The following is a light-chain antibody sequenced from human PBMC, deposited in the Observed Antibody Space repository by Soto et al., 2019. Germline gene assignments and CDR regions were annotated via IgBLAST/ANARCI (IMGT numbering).Light chain of an antibody. V-gene: IGLV1-40*01. CDR2: GNS. J-gene: IGLJ1*01. Sequence: QAVVTQPPSVSGAPGQRVTISCTGSSSNIGAGYDVHWYQQLPGTAPKLLIYGNSNRPSGVPDRFSGSKSGTSASLAITGLQAEDEADYYCQSYDSSLSGLVFGTGTKV. CDR1: SSNIGAGYD. CDR3: QSYDSSLSGLV.